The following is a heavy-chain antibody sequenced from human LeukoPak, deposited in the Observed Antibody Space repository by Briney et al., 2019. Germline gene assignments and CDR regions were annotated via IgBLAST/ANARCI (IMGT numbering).Heavy chain of an antibody. Sequence: GGSLRLSCAASGFTFSSYSMNWVRQAPGKGLEWVSSISSSSSYIYYADSVKGRFTISRDNAKNSLYLQMNSLRAEDTGVYYCARDLGVGDAFDIWGQGTMVTVSS. J-gene: IGHJ3*02. CDR1: GFTFSSYS. CDR2: ISSSSSYI. CDR3: ARDLGVGDAFDI. V-gene: IGHV3-21*01.